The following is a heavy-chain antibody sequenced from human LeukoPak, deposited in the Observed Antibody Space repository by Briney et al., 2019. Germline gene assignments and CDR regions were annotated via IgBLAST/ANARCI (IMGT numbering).Heavy chain of an antibody. CDR3: ARDRTDNYDFWSGYRTNYYYYMDV. CDR1: GGSISSSSYY. V-gene: IGHV4-39*02. D-gene: IGHD3-3*01. CDR2: IYYSGST. J-gene: IGHJ6*03. Sequence: SETLSLTCTVSGGSISSSSYYWGWIRQPPGKGLEWIGSIYYSGSTYYNPSLKSRVTISVDTSKNQFSLKLSSVTAADTAVYYCARDRTDNYDFWSGYRTNYYYYMDVWGKGTTVTVSS.